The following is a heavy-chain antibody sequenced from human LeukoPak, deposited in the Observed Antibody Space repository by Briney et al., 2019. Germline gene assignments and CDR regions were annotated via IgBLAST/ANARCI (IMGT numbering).Heavy chain of an antibody. CDR1: RGSIISSRYS. D-gene: IGHD3-10*01. Sequence: SETLSLTCTVTRGSIISSRYSWGWIRQPPGKGLEWIGTISSTISYTGSTYYNPSLESRVTISVETSKNQFSLRLSSVTAADTAIYYCARDRGDHTDYYYYMDVWGKGTTVTVSS. CDR3: ARDRGDHTDYYYYMDV. J-gene: IGHJ6*03. V-gene: IGHV4-39*07. CDR2: ISSTISYTGST.